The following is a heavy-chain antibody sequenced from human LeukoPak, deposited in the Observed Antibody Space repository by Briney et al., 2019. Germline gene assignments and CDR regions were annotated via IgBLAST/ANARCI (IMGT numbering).Heavy chain of an antibody. CDR1: GYSFTTHW. J-gene: IGHJ3*02. CDR2: IYPGDSDT. Sequence: GESLKISSKASGYSFTTHWIGWVRQMPGKGLEWMGIIYPGDSDTRYSPSFQGHVTISADKSISTAYLQWSSLKASDTAMYHCARSIAAAGNDAFDIWGQGTMVTVSS. V-gene: IGHV5-51*01. CDR3: ARSIAAAGNDAFDI. D-gene: IGHD6-13*01.